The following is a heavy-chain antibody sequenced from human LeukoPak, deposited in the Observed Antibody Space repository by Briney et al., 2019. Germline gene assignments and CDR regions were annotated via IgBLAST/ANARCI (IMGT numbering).Heavy chain of an antibody. Sequence: GESLKISCKGSGYSFTSYWIAWVRQVPGKGLEWMGIIYPGDSDTRYSPSFQGQVTVSVDKSISTAYLQWNSLTASDTAMYYCARQDGDGEYYFDYWGQGTLVTVSS. CDR2: IYPGDSDT. J-gene: IGHJ4*02. CDR1: GYSFTSYW. D-gene: IGHD4-17*01. CDR3: ARQDGDGEYYFDY. V-gene: IGHV5-51*01.